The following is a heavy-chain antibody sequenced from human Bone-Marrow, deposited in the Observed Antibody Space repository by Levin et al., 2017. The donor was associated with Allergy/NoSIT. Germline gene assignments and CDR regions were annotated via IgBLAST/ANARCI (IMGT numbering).Heavy chain of an antibody. CDR1: GYTFSDYG. Sequence: ASVKVSCKASGYTFSDYGISWVRQAPGQGLEWMGWINVNNGHTNYVQKFQGRVTMTTDTSTRTAYMELRRLRSYDTAIYYCARGFDYWGQGTLVTVSS. J-gene: IGHJ4*02. CDR3: ARGFDY. CDR2: INVNNGHT. V-gene: IGHV1-18*01.